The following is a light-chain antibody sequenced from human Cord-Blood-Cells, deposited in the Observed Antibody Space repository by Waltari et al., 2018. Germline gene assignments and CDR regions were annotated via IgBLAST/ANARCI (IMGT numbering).Light chain of an antibody. J-gene: IGKJ4*01. Sequence: EIVLTQSPAPLSLSPGARAILSCRPSQSVSSYLAWYQQKPGQAPRLLIYDASNRATGIPARFSGSGSGTDFTLTISSLEPEDFAVYYCQQRSNWLTFGGGTKVEIK. CDR1: QSVSSY. CDR2: DAS. CDR3: QQRSNWLT. V-gene: IGKV3-11*01.